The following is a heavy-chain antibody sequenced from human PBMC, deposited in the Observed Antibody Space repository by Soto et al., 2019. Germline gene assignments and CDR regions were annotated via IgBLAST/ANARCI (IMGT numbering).Heavy chain of an antibody. CDR2: IYYSGST. V-gene: IGHV4-61*01. Sequence: SETLSLTCTFSGFSVSSGIYYLSWLRQPPGKGLEWIGYIYYSGSTNYNPSLKSRVTISVDTSKNQFSLKLTSVTAADTAVYYCARDSKRGYSGYDKLDYWGQGTLVTVSA. CDR3: ARDSKRGYSGYDKLDY. J-gene: IGHJ4*02. D-gene: IGHD5-12*01. CDR1: GFSVSSGIYY.